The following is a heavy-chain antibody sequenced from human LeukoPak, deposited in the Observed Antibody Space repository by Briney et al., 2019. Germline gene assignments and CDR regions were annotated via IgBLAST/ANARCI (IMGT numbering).Heavy chain of an antibody. V-gene: IGHV4-39*07. Sequence: SETLSLTCSVSGGSISSTSYYWGYIRQPPGKGLEWIGSIYYTGSTYYNPSLKSRVTISVDTSKNQFSLKLSSVTAADTAVYYCASREGPGSYWPYYYYYYMDVWGKGTTVTVSS. CDR1: GGSISSTSYY. CDR2: IYYTGST. D-gene: IGHD3-10*01. J-gene: IGHJ6*03. CDR3: ASREGPGSYWPYYYYYYMDV.